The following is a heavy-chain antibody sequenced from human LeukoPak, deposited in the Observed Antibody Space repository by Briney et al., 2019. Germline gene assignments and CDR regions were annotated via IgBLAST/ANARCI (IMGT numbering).Heavy chain of an antibody. CDR3: AEDRYSSGWYGDDAFDI. D-gene: IGHD6-19*01. J-gene: IGHJ3*02. CDR2: ISGSGGST. V-gene: IGHV3-23*01. CDR1: GFTFSSYA. Sequence: GGSLRLSCAASGFTFSSYAMSWVRQAPGKGLEWVSAISGSGGSTYYADSVKGRFTISRDNSKNTLYLQMNSLRAEDTAVYYCAEDRYSSGWYGDDAFDIWGQGTMVTVSS.